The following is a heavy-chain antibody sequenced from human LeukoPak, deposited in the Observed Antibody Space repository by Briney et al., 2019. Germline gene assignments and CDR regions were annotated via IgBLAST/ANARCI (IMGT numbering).Heavy chain of an antibody. Sequence: ASVKVSCKASGYTFTSYGISWVRQAPGQGLEWMGWISAYNGNTNYAQKLQGRVTMTTGTSTSTAYMELRSLRSDDTAVYYCARGDYDFWSGVNWFDPWGQGTLVTVSS. CDR3: ARGDYDFWSGVNWFDP. J-gene: IGHJ5*02. V-gene: IGHV1-18*01. CDR1: GYTFTSYG. D-gene: IGHD3-3*01. CDR2: ISAYNGNT.